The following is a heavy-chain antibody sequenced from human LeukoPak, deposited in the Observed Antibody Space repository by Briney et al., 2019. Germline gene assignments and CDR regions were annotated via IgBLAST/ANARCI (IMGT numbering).Heavy chain of an antibody. CDR3: TRSDGYGLVGI. V-gene: IGHV4-34*01. D-gene: IGHD3-10*01. CDR2: INHSGST. CDR1: GGSFSGYY. Sequence: SETLSLTCAVYGGSFSGYYWSWIRQPPGKGLEWIGEINHSGSTNYNPSLKSRVTISVDTSKNQFSLKLSSVTAADTAVYYCTRSDGYGLVGIWGQGTMVTVSS. J-gene: IGHJ3*01.